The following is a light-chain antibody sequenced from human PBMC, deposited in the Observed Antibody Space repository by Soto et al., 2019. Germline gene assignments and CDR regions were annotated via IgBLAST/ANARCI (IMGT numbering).Light chain of an antibody. V-gene: IGLV1-40*01. CDR3: AAWDDTLKRYV. J-gene: IGLJ1*01. CDR1: TSNIGAPYD. CDR2: GDN. Sequence: QSVLTQPPSVSGAPGQRVSISCTGSTSNIGAPYDVHWYQHLPGTAPKLLIYGDNNRPSGVPDRFSGSKSGTSASLAISGLQSEDESDYYCAAWDDTLKRYVFGTGTKVTVL.